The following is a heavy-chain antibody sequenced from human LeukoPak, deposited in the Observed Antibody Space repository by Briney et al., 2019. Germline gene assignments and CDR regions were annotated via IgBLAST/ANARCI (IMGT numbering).Heavy chain of an antibody. V-gene: IGHV4-59*08. D-gene: IGHD1-26*01. CDR2: FYDSGDF. CDR1: GGSISGHH. CDR3: ARLLRPGGRKGDAFDI. J-gene: IGHJ3*02. Sequence: SQTLSLTCTVSGGSISGHHWTWIRQPPGTGLEWIGYFYDSGDFNYNPSLKSRVTIWMDMSNNQFSLTMSSVTADTAMYYCARLLRPGGRKGDAFDIWGQGTLVTVSS.